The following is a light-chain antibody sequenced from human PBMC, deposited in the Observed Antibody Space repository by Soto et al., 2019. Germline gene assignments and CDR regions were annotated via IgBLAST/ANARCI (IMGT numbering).Light chain of an antibody. CDR2: GAS. Sequence: EIVLTQSPGTLSLSPGERATLSSRASQSVSNNYLAWYQQKPGQAPRLLIYGASSRATGIPDRFSGIGSGTDFTLTISRLEPEDCGVYYCQQYGSSPFSFGPGTKVDIK. CDR3: QQYGSSPFS. J-gene: IGKJ3*01. CDR1: QSVSNNY. V-gene: IGKV3-20*01.